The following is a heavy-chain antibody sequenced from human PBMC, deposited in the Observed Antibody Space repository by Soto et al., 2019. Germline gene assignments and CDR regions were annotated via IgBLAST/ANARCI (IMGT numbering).Heavy chain of an antibody. CDR3: ARDTPPHAY. J-gene: IGHJ4*02. CDR1: GYTFTSYH. V-gene: IGHV1-18*01. CDR2: ISAYNSNT. Sequence: QVQLVQSGAEVKKPGASVKVSCKTSGYTFTSYHISWVRQAPGQGLEWMGWISAYNSNTNYAQKFQGRVTMTTYTLPRTAYMELRSQRADDTAVYYCARDTPPHAYWGQGPPVTVSS.